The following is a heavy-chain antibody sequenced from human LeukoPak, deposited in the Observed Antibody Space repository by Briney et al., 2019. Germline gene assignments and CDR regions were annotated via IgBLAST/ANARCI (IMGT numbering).Heavy chain of an antibody. Sequence: SETLSLTCTVSGGSISSYYWSWIRQPAGKGLEWIGRIYTSGSTNYNPSLKSRVTMSVDTSKNQFSLKLSSVTAADTAVYYCARETPRGSSWPYNWFDPWGQGTLVTVSS. CDR2: IYTSGST. CDR3: ARETPRGSSWPYNWFDP. CDR1: GGSISSYY. D-gene: IGHD6-13*01. V-gene: IGHV4-4*07. J-gene: IGHJ5*02.